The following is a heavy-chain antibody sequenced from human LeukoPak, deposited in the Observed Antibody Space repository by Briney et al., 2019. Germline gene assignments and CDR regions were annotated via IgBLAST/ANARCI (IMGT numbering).Heavy chain of an antibody. J-gene: IGHJ4*02. V-gene: IGHV3-48*04. CDR1: GFTFSSYS. CDR2: ITSSGNTI. D-gene: IGHD4-17*01. CDR3: ARLTTMTTTGGPFDY. Sequence: GGSLRLSCAASGFTFSSYSMNWVRQAPGNELEWFSYITSSGNTIYYADSVKVRFTISRDNAKNSLYLQMSSLGAEDTAVYYCARLTTMTTTGGPFDYWGQGTLVTVSS.